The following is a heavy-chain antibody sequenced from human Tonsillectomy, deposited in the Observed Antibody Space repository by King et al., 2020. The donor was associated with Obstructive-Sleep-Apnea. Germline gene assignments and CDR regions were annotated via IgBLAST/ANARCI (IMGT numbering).Heavy chain of an antibody. CDR2: ISGSGGGT. CDR3: AKGLILDYGMDV. Sequence: VQLVESGGGLVQPGGSLRLSCAASGSTFRNYGMSWVRQAPGKGLEWVSIISGSGGGTYYADSVKGRFTISRDNSKNTLYLQMNRLRAEDTAVYYCAKGLILDYGMDVWGQGTTVTVSS. D-gene: IGHD2-21*02. J-gene: IGHJ6*02. CDR1: GSTFRNYG. V-gene: IGHV3-23*04.